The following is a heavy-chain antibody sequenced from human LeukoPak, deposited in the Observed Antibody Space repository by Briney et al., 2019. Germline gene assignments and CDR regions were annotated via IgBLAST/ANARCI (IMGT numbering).Heavy chain of an antibody. V-gene: IGHV4-28*03. CDR3: ARGAYGDYAPDY. CDR2: IYYSGST. CDR1: GYSISSNNW. D-gene: IGHD4-17*01. J-gene: IGHJ4*02. Sequence: SSETLSLTCAVSGYSISSNNWWGWIRQPPGKGLEWIGYIYYSGSTYYNPSLKSRVTMSVDTSKNQFSLKLRFVTAVDTAVYYCARGAYGDYAPDYWGQGTLVTVSS.